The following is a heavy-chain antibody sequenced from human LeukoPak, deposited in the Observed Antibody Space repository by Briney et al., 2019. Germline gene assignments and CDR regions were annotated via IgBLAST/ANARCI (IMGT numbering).Heavy chain of an antibody. V-gene: IGHV4-34*01. J-gene: IGHJ5*02. CDR1: GGSISSYY. D-gene: IGHD5-24*01. Sequence: KTSETLSLTCTVSGGSISSYYWSWIRQSPDKGLEWIGEINHSRSTNYNPSLKSRVTISVDTSKNQFSLKLSSVTAADTAVYYCARAIEMATIRAWGQGTLVTVSS. CDR2: INHSRST. CDR3: ARAIEMATIRA.